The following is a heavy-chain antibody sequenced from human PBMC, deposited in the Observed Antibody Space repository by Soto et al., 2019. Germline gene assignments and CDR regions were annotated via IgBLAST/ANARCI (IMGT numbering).Heavy chain of an antibody. J-gene: IGHJ5*01. CDR1: GFTFGNFW. V-gene: IGHV3-7*01. Sequence: QLVDSGGGLVQPGGSLRLSCAASGFTFGNFWMSWVRQAPGKGLDWVANIKYDGGEQNYVDSVKGRFTISRDNAKNSLYLQMKSLRAEDTAVYYCAVGFHWFDSWGQGSLVTVSS. CDR3: AVGFHWFDS. CDR2: IKYDGGEQ.